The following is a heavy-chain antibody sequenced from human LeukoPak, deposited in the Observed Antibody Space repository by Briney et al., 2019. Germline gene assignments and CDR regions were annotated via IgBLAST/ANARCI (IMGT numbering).Heavy chain of an antibody. D-gene: IGHD5-18*01. CDR1: GYTFTSYA. CDR2: INTNTGNP. Sequence: ASVKVSCKASGYTFTSYAMNWVRQAPGQGLEWMGWINTNTGNPTYAQGFTGRFVFSLDTSVSTAYLQISSLKAEDTAVYYCARVELDTAVDYYYYGMDVWGQGTTVTVSS. CDR3: ARVELDTAVDYYYYGMDV. V-gene: IGHV7-4-1*02. J-gene: IGHJ6*02.